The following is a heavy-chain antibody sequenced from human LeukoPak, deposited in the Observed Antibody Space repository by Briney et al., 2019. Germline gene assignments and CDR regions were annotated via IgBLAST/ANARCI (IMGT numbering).Heavy chain of an antibody. Sequence: GGCLRLSCSASVFTFSIYSMNWVRQAPGKGLEWVSGISSSGDSTYHADSVKGRFTISRDNSKNTLFLQMSSLRAEDTAVYYCAKRDGLVLADYWGQGTLVTVSS. CDR2: ISSSGDST. V-gene: IGHV3-23*01. J-gene: IGHJ4*02. CDR1: VFTFSIYS. D-gene: IGHD3-3*01. CDR3: AKRDGLVLADY.